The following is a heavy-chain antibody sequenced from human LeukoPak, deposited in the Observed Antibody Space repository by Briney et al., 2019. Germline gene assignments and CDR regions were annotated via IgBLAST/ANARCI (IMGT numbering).Heavy chain of an antibody. V-gene: IGHV3-7*01. D-gene: IGHD4-17*01. CDR1: GFTFSSYW. CDR3: ARDPDYGDYVNYFDY. J-gene: IGHJ4*02. CDR2: IKQDGSEK. Sequence: PGGSLRLSCAASGFTFSSYWMSWVRQAPGKGLEWEANIKQDGSEKYYVDSVKGRFTISRDNAKNSLYLQMNSLRAEDTAVYYCARDPDYGDYVNYFDYWGQGTLVTVSS.